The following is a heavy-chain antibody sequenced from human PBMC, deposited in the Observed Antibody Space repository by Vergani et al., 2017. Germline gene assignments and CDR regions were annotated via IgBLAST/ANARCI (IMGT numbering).Heavy chain of an antibody. CDR2: IYYSGST. J-gene: IGHJ5*02. CDR1: GDSISSGVYY. Sequence: QVQLQESGPGLVKPSQTLSLTCSVSGDSISSGVYYWNWIRQHPGKGLEWIGYIYYSGSTNYNPSLKSRVTISVDTSKNQFSLKLSSVTAADTAVYYCARVGLHDYGDYGNWFDPWGQGTLVTVSS. V-gene: IGHV4-61*08. CDR3: ARVGLHDYGDYGNWFDP. D-gene: IGHD4-17*01.